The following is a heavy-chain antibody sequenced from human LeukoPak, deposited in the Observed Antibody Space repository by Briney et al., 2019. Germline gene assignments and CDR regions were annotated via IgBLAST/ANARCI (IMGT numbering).Heavy chain of an antibody. Sequence: SETLSLTCTVSGGPISSYYWSWIRQPPGKGLEGIGYIYTSGSTNYNPSLKSRVTISVDTSKNQFSLKLSSVTAADTAVYYCAATTMVRGAYYFDYWGQGTLVTVSS. J-gene: IGHJ4*02. CDR1: GGPISSYY. CDR2: IYTSGST. V-gene: IGHV4-4*09. CDR3: AATTMVRGAYYFDY. D-gene: IGHD3-10*01.